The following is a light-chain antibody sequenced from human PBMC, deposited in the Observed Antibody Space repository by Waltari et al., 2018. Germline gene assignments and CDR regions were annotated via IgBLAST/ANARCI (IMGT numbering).Light chain of an antibody. CDR2: IDN. CDR1: NSNVGGNP. J-gene: IGLJ2*01. V-gene: IGLV1-44*01. CDR3: AVWDDSLNGPV. Sequence: QSVLTQPASASGTPGQRVTISCSGSNSNVGGNPVNWYQQFPGTAPKLLIYIDNLRPSGIPDRFSGSKSGTSASLAISGLQSEDEADYYCAVWDDSLNGPVFGGGTKLTVL.